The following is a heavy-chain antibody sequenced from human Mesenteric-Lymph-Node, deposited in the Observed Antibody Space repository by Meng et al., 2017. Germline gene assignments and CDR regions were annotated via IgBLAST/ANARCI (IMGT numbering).Heavy chain of an antibody. Sequence: GESLKISCAASGFSVSGDYMGWVRQAPGKGLECVSVMYSSDSLKYADSVKGRFTISRHKSNNMLSLQMDSLRPEDTAVYYCARGVGYCSGGSCYSNHWGQGTLVTVSS. CDR3: ARGVGYCSGGSCYSNH. J-gene: IGHJ5*02. CDR2: MYSSDSL. CDR1: GFSVSGDY. V-gene: IGHV3-53*04. D-gene: IGHD2-15*01.